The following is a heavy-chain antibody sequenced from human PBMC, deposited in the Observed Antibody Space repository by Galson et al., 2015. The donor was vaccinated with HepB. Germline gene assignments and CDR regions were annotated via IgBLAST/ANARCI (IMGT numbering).Heavy chain of an antibody. Sequence: SLRLSCAASGFIFKNYWMTWVRQAPGKGLEWVSLLFSGAGGSTYYADSVKGRFTISRDNSKNTLYLQMNSLRAEDTAVYFCARGRFGDSVRWGQGTLVSVSS. CDR2: LFSGAGGST. CDR1: GFIFKNYW. CDR3: ARGRFGDSVR. V-gene: IGHV3-23*03. J-gene: IGHJ4*02. D-gene: IGHD4-17*01.